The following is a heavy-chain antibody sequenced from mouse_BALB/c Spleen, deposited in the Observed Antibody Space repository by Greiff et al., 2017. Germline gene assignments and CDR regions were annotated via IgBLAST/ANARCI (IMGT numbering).Heavy chain of an antibody. Sequence: EVHLVESGPELVKPGASVKIPCKASGYTFTDYNMDWVKQSHGKSLEWIGDINPNNGGTIYNQKFKGKATLTVDKSSSTAYMELRSLTSEDTAVYYCARDYYGQHGYFDVWGAGTTVTVSS. D-gene: IGHD1-1*01. CDR2: INPNNGGT. CDR3: ARDYYGQHGYFDV. CDR1: GYTFTDYN. V-gene: IGHV1-18*01. J-gene: IGHJ1*01.